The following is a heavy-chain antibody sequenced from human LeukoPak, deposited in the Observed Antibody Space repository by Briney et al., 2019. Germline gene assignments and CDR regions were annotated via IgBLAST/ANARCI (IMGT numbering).Heavy chain of an antibody. Sequence: SETLSLTCTVSGYSISSGYYWGWIRQPPGKGLEWIGSIYHSGSTYYNPSLKSRVTISVDTSKNQFSLKLSSVTAADTAVYYCARGVLMVYAPENWFDPWGQGTLVTVSS. D-gene: IGHD2-8*01. CDR3: ARGVLMVYAPENWFDP. CDR2: IYHSGST. J-gene: IGHJ5*02. V-gene: IGHV4-38-2*02. CDR1: GYSISSGYY.